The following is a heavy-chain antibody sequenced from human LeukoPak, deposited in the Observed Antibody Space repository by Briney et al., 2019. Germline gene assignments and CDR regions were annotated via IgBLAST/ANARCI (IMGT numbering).Heavy chain of an antibody. D-gene: IGHD2-2*01. CDR3: AMHPAAAGAYYMDV. CDR1: GYTFTSYD. V-gene: IGHV1-8*02. Sequence: ASVKVSCKASGYTFTSYDINWVRQATGQGLEWMGWMNPNSGNTGYAQKFQGRVTMTRNTSISTAYMELSSLRSEDTAVYYCAMHPAAAGAYYMDVWGKGTTVTISS. CDR2: MNPNSGNT. J-gene: IGHJ6*03.